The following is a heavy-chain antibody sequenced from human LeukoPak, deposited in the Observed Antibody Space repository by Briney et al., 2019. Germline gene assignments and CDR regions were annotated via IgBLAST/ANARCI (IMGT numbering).Heavy chain of an antibody. CDR3: ASAGGTGCYFDY. CDR2: IYHSGST. D-gene: IGHD3/OR15-3a*01. CDR1: GGSISSSNW. Sequence: PSGTLSLTCAVSGGSISSSNWWSWVRPPPGKGLEWIGEIYHSGSTNYNPSLKSRVTISVDKSKNQFSLKLSSVTAADTAVYYCASAGGTGCYFDYWGQGTLVTVSS. V-gene: IGHV4-4*02. J-gene: IGHJ4*02.